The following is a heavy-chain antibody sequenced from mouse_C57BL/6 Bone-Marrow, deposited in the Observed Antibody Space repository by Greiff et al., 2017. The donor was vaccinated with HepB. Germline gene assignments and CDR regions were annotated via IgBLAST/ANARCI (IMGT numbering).Heavy chain of an antibody. Sequence: DVMLVESGGGLVQPGGSLKLSCAASGFTFSDYGMAWVRQAPRKGPEWVAFISNLAYSIYYADTVTGRFTISRENAKNTLYLEMSSLRSEDTAMYYCARLQLRLRDYAMDYWGQGTSVTVSS. CDR2: ISNLAYSI. D-gene: IGHD3-2*02. V-gene: IGHV5-15*01. CDR3: ARLQLRLRDYAMDY. CDR1: GFTFSDYG. J-gene: IGHJ4*01.